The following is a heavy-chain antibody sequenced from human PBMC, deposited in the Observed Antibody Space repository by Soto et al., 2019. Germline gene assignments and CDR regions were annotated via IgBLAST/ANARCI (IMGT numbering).Heavy chain of an antibody. CDR3: ARVCSIAVAAIAPDAFDI. D-gene: IGHD6-19*01. J-gene: IGHJ3*02. V-gene: IGHV1-3*01. CDR1: GYTFTSYA. Sequence: GASVKVSCKASGYTFTSYAMHWVRQAPGQRLEWMGWINAGNGNTKYSQKFQGRVTITRDTSASTAYMELSSLRSEDTAVYYCARVCSIAVAAIAPDAFDIWGQGTMVTVSS. CDR2: INAGNGNT.